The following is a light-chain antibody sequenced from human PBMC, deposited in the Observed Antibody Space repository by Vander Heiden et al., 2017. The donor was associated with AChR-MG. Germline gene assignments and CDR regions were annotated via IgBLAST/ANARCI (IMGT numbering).Light chain of an antibody. J-gene: IGLJ1*01. CDR3: CSFATTITQV. CDR2: DVT. Sequence: QSALTQPPSVSGSPGQRLPISCTGTSSDVGTYNLVSWYQQHPGKAPKLMIYDVTKRPSGVSNRFSGSKSGNTASLTISGLQAEDEADYYCCSFATTITQVFGTGTRVTVL. CDR1: SSDVGTYNL. V-gene: IGLV2-23*02.